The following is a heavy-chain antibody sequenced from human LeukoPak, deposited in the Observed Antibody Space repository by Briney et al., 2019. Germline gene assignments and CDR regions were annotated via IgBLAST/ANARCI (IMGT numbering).Heavy chain of an antibody. CDR3: ARHYNTYYYGMDV. CDR1: GGSISSNF. CDR2: IYYSGST. D-gene: IGHD3-10*01. J-gene: IGHJ6*02. V-gene: IGHV4-59*08. Sequence: SETLSLTCTVSGGSISSNFWSWIRQPPGKGLEWIGYIYYSGSTNYNPSLKSRVTISVDTSRNQFSLKLSSVTAAETAVYDCARHYNTYYYGMDVWGQGTTVTVSS.